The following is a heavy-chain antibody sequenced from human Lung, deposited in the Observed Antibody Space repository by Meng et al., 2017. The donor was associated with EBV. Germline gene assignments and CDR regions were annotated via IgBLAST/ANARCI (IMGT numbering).Heavy chain of an antibody. CDR1: GYTFTNYG. J-gene: IGHJ4*02. CDR3: ARVEVGITSGDY. D-gene: IGHD1-26*01. CDR2: INAYNGDT. V-gene: IGHV1-18*01. Sequence: QAQLGQSGGEGKKPGASVKVSCNASGYTFTNYGITWVRQAPGQGLEWMGWINAYNGDTNYAQALQGRVTMTTDTSTSTAYMELRSLRSDDTAVYYCARVEVGITSGDYWGQGTLVTVSS.